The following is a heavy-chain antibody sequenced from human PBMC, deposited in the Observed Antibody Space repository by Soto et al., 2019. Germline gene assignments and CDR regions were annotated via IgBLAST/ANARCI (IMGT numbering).Heavy chain of an antibody. CDR3: ARGHYDSGSGFFPTTNY. V-gene: IGHV4-59*08. Sequence: SETLSLTCTVSGYSISSYYWSWFRQPPGKGLEWIGYIHYSGSTKYNPSLKSRVTISADASKNQFSLKLSSVTAADTAVYYWARGHYDSGSGFFPTTNYWGKGSRVLGSS. CDR2: IHYSGST. CDR1: GYSISSYY. D-gene: IGHD3-3*01. J-gene: IGHJ4*02.